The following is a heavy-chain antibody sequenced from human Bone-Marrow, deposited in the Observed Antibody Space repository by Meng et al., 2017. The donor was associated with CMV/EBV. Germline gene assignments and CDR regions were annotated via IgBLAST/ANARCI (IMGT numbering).Heavy chain of an antibody. CDR1: GYTFTSYY. V-gene: IGHV1-46*01. D-gene: IGHD5-18*01. J-gene: IGHJ6*02. Sequence: ASVKVSCKASGYTFTSYYMHWVRQAPGQGLEWMGIINPSGGSTSYAQKFQGRVTMTRDTSTSTVYMELSSLRSEDTAVYYCARCKDVDTARRYYYYGMDVWGQGTLVTVSS. CDR3: ARCKDVDTARRYYYYGMDV. CDR2: INPSGGST.